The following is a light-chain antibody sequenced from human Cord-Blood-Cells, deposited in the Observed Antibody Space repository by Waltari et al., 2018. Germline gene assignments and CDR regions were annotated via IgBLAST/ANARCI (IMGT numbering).Light chain of an antibody. CDR3: QQYNNWPPYT. CDR1: QSVSTN. CDR2: GAS. V-gene: IGKV3-15*01. Sequence: EIVMMQSPATLSVSPGERATLSCRASQSVSTNLAWYQQKPGQAPRLRIYGASTRATGIPARFSGSGSGTEFTLTISSLQSEDFAVYYCQQYNNWPPYTCGQGTKLEIK. J-gene: IGKJ2*01.